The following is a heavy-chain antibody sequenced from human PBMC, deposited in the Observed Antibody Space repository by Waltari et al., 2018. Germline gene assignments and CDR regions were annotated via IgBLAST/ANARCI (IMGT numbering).Heavy chain of an antibody. V-gene: IGHV3-30*04. CDR3: ARGRSWYSGSYYRLDY. CDR2: ISHDGLNT. Sequence: QVQVVESGGGVVEPGRSLILTCEVSGFTFSSHAMHWVRQAPGKGLDWVAVISHDGLNTYYGDYVKGRFTIARDNSRNTLNLVMNSLRVDDTAVYYCARGRSWYSGSYYRLDYWGQGSLVTVSP. D-gene: IGHD1-26*01. CDR1: GFTFSSHA. J-gene: IGHJ4*02.